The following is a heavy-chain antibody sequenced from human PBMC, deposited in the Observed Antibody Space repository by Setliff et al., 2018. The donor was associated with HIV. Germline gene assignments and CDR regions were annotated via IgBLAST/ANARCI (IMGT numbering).Heavy chain of an antibody. J-gene: IGHJ3*02. D-gene: IGHD3-3*01. CDR2: INTNTGNP. V-gene: IGHV7-4-1*02. CDR1: GYIFTSYT. CDR3: ARTFWSGHAFGI. Sequence: ASVKVSCKASGYIFTSYTMNWVRQDPGQGLEWMGWINTNTGNPTYAQGFTGRFVFSLDTSVTTAYLQISSLKAEDTAGYYCARTFWSGHAFGIWGRGTRVTVSS.